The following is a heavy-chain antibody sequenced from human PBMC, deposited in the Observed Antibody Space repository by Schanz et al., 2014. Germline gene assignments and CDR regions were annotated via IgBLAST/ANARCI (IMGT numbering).Heavy chain of an antibody. Sequence: QVQLQESGPGLVKPSQTLSLTCTVSGGSISSGDNYWSWIRQHPGKGLEWIGYIYYSGSTYYNPSLKSRAIISADTSKNQFSLKLRSVTAADTAVYYCARSANLGNCTSTSCHEYFQHWGQGNLVTVSS. D-gene: IGHD2-2*01. J-gene: IGHJ1*01. V-gene: IGHV4-31*03. CDR2: IYYSGST. CDR1: GGSISSGDNY. CDR3: ARSANLGNCTSTSCHEYFQH.